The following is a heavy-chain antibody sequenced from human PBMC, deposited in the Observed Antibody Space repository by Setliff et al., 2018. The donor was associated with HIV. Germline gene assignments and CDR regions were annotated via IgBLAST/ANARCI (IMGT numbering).Heavy chain of an antibody. D-gene: IGHD3-10*01. CDR2: ISIGSGAAI. CDR1: GFTFRNYN. CDR3: ARDYLYYNMYNGSPVYGMDV. V-gene: IGHV3-21*01. Sequence: GSLRLSCAASGFTFRNYNFNWVRQAPGRGLEWVSSISIGSGAAIYYAESVQGRFTVSRDNSKNSLYLQMDSLRAEDTAFYYCARDYLYYNMYNGSPVYGMDVWGQGTTVTVSS. J-gene: IGHJ6*02.